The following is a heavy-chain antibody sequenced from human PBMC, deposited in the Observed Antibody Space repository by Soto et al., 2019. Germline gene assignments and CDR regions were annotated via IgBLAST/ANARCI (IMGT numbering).Heavy chain of an antibody. J-gene: IGHJ6*02. CDR2: INHSGST. CDR1: GGSFSGYY. CDR3: ARVTGRYYYGMDV. V-gene: IGHV4-34*01. Sequence: SETLSLTCAVYGGSFSGYYWSWIRQPPGKGLEWIGEINHSGSTNYNPSLKSRVTVSVDTSKNQFSLKLSSVTAADTAVYYCARVTGRYYYGMDVWGQGTTVT.